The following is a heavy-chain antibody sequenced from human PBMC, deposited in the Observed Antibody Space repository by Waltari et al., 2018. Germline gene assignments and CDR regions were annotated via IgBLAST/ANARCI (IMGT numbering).Heavy chain of an antibody. CDR2: IYYDGSNK. Sequence: QVQLVESGGGVVQPGRSLRLSCAASGFTFSSYAMHWVRQAPGKGIEWVSMIYYDGSNKYYADSVKGRFAISRDNSKNTVYLDMNSLRVEDTAVYYCARGGYRFGYTFDYWGQGTVVTVSS. V-gene: IGHV3-30*01. CDR1: GFTFSSYA. J-gene: IGHJ4*02. CDR3: ARGGYRFGYTFDY. D-gene: IGHD5-18*01.